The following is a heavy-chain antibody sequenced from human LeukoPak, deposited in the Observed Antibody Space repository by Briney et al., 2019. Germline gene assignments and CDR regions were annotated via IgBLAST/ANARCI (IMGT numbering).Heavy chain of an antibody. CDR2: FDPEDGET. CDR3: ATGWATGSSWSFDY. J-gene: IGHJ4*02. D-gene: IGHD6-13*01. V-gene: IGHV1-24*01. CDR1: GYTLTELS. Sequence: ASVKVSCKVSGYTLTELSMHWVRQAPGKGLEWMGGFDPEDGETIYAQKFQGRVTMTGDTSTDTAYMELSSLRSEDTAVYYCATGWATGSSWSFDYWGQGTLVTVSS.